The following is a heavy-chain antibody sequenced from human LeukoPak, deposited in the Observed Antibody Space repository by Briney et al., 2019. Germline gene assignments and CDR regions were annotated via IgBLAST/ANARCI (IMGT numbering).Heavy chain of an antibody. CDR2: ISPNNGDT. Sequence: ASVKVSCKASGYTLTNYGITWVRQAPGQGLEWMGWISPNNGDTNYAQKFQGRVIMTTDTSTSTAYMEVRTLRSDDTAVYYCARDPLLDTRYNWFDPWGQGTLVTVSS. CDR1: GYTLTNYG. J-gene: IGHJ5*02. CDR3: ARDPLLDTRYNWFDP. V-gene: IGHV1-18*01. D-gene: IGHD1-26*01.